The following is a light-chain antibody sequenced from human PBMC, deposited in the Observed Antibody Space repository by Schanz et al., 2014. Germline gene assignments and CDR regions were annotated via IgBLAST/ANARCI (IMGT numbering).Light chain of an antibody. CDR3: SSYSGSDIVL. CDR1: SSDVGGYNS. V-gene: IGLV2-14*01. Sequence: QSALTQPASVSGSPGQSITISCTGTSSDVGGYNSVSWYQQHPGKAPKLMIYEVTKRPSGVSNRFSGSKSGNTASLTISGLQAEDEADYYCSSYSGSDIVLFGGGTKLTVL. CDR2: EVT. J-gene: IGLJ2*01.